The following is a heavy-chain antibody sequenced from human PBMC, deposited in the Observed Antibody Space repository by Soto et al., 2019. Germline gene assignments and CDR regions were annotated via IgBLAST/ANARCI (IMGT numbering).Heavy chain of an antibody. Sequence: QVQLVQSGAEVKKPGSSVKVSCKASGGTFRSDVISWVRQAPGQGLEWMGAIIPMLRTVNYAQKFQGRLIITEDESTSTAYMVLSTLTSEDTAVYYCATNFVYGGDWGPGTLVTVSS. D-gene: IGHD4-17*01. CDR2: IIPMLRTV. V-gene: IGHV1-69*01. J-gene: IGHJ1*01. CDR1: GGTFRSDV. CDR3: ATNFVYGGD.